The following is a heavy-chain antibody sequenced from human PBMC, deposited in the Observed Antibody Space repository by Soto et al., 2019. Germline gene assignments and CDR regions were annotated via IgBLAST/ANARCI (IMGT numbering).Heavy chain of an antibody. CDR1: GGSFSGYY. D-gene: IGHD6-25*01. J-gene: IGHJ5*02. Sequence: QVQLQQWGAGLLKPSETLSLTCAVYGGSFSGYYWRWIRQPPGKGLEWIGEINHSGSTNYNTSLKIRVTISVDTSKNQFPLKLSSVTAEDTAVYYCARAIESRRLCWFDPWGQGTLVTVSS. V-gene: IGHV4-34*01. CDR2: INHSGST. CDR3: ARAIESRRLCWFDP.